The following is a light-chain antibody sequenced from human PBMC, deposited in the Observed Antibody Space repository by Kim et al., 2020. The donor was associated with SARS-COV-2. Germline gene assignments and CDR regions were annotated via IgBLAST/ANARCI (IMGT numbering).Light chain of an antibody. V-gene: IGLV4-69*01. CDR3: QTWGSGVHVV. J-gene: IGLJ2*01. CDR2: LNSDGSH. CDR1: SGHSNFA. Sequence: VKLTCTLSSGHSNFAIAWHQQLPGKGPRYLMKLNSDGSHSKGDGIPDRFSGSSSGAERYLTISSLQSEDEADYYCQTWGSGVHVVFGGGTQLTVL.